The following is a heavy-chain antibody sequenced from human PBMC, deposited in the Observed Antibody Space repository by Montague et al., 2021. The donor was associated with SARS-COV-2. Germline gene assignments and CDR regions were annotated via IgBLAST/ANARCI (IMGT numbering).Heavy chain of an antibody. V-gene: IGHV4-4*02. CDR3: ARAEKTVSGMLIPPYYFDF. J-gene: IGHJ4*02. CDR2: IYHRGST. D-gene: IGHD3-3*01. CDR1: GHSIWSSHW. Sequence: SETLSLTCTVSGHSIWSSHWWTWVRQPPGKGLEWIVEIYHRGSTTYNPSLKSRVTISFDKSKNQFSLTLTSLTAADTAVYYCARAEKTVSGMLIPPYYFDFWGQGTLVTASS.